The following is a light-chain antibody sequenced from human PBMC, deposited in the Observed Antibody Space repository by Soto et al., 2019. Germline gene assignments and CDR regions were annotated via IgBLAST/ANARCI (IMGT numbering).Light chain of an antibody. J-gene: IGLJ1*01. CDR2: DVS. Sequence: QSVVTQPPSVSGSPGQPITISCTGTSSDVGGYNYVSWYQHHPGKAPKLMIYDVSNRPSGVSNRFSGSKSGNTASLTISGLHPEDEADYYCSSYTTSNTRQIVFGTGTKVTVL. CDR3: SSYTTSNTRQIV. CDR1: SSDVGGYNY. V-gene: IGLV2-14*03.